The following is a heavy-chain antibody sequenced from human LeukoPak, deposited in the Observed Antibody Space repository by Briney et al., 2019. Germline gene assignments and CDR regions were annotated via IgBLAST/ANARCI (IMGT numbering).Heavy chain of an antibody. J-gene: IGHJ3*02. CDR2: ISSGCSTV. CDR3: ARGTNNAFDI. Sequence: GGSLRLSCAASGITFSSYSMTWVRQAPGKGLQWVSYISSGCSTVYYADSVRGRFTISRDNAENSLYLQMNSLRAEDTAVYYCARGTNNAFDIWGQGTMVTVSS. CDR1: GITFSSYS. D-gene: IGHD2-2*01. V-gene: IGHV3-48*04.